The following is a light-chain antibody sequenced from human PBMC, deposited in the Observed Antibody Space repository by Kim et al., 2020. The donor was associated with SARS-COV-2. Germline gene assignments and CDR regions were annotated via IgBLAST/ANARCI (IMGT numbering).Light chain of an antibody. CDR3: SSYSVVSTFV. J-gene: IGLJ1*01. Sequence: GQSITISCSGSSSDMGSYEYVSWYQQHPGKAPKLLIFDVTNRPSGISSRFSGSKSGNTASLTISGLQAEDEADYYCSSYSVVSTFVFGPGTKVTVL. CDR1: SSDMGSYEY. CDR2: DVT. V-gene: IGLV2-14*03.